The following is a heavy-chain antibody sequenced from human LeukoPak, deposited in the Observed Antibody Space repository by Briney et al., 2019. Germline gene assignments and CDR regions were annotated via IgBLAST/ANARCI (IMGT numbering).Heavy chain of an antibody. CDR2: IYYSGYT. V-gene: IGHV4-39*01. CDR1: GGSISSSTYY. Sequence: SETLSLTCTVSGGSISSSTYYWGWIRQPPGKGLEWIGSIYYSGYTYYNPSLESRVTISVDTSKNQFSLKLSSVTAADTAIYYCARVGRGYSFKVYYFDYWGQGTLVTVSS. CDR3: ARVGRGYSFKVYYFDY. D-gene: IGHD5-18*01. J-gene: IGHJ4*02.